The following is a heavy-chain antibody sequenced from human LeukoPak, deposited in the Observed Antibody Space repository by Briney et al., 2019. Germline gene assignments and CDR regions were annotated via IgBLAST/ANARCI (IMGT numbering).Heavy chain of an antibody. J-gene: IGHJ6*02. V-gene: IGHV1-46*01. D-gene: IGHD4-23*01. CDR1: GYTFTSYY. CDR2: INPSGGST. CDR3: ATIYGGNPYGMDV. Sequence: GASVKVSCKASGYTFTSYYMHWVRQAPGQGLEWMGIINPSGGSTSYAQKFQGRDTMTRDTSTSTVYMELSSLRSEDTAVYYCATIYGGNPYGMDVWGQGTTVTVSS.